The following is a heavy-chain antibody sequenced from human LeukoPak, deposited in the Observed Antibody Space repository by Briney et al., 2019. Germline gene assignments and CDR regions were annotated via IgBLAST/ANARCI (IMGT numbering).Heavy chain of an antibody. CDR3: ARGGYCSSTSCSHYYYYTLDV. CDR1: GFTFSSYW. CDR2: ITSDGSST. V-gene: IGHV3-74*01. Sequence: GGSLRLSCAASGFTFSSYWMHWVRQAPGKGLVWVSRITSDGSSTSYADSVKGRFTISRDNAKNTLYLQMNSLRDEDTAVYYCARGGYCSSTSCSHYYYYTLDVWGQGTTVTVSS. J-gene: IGHJ6*02. D-gene: IGHD2-2*01.